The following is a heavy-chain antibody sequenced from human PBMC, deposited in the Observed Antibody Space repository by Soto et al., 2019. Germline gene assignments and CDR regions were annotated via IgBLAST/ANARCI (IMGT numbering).Heavy chain of an antibody. CDR3: ARDIRNYYDSSGYSAFDY. CDR2: IIPIFGTA. V-gene: IGHV1-69*13. Sequence: GASVKVSCNASGGTFSSYAISWVRQAPGQGLEWMGGIIPIFGTANYAQKFQGRVTITADESTSTAYMELSSLRSEDTAVYYCARDIRNYYDSSGYSAFDYWGQGTLVTVSS. D-gene: IGHD3-22*01. J-gene: IGHJ4*02. CDR1: GGTFSSYA.